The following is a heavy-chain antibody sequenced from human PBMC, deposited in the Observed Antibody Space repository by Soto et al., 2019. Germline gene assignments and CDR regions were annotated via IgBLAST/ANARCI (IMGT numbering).Heavy chain of an antibody. CDR1: GGSISSGGYY. CDR2: SYYTGSS. CDR3: ARDLRGYSRYDYLDY. Sequence: SETLSLTCTVSGGSISSGGYYWSWIRQHPGKGLEWVGYSYYTGSSYYNPSLKSRVTISVDASKNQLSLRLASVTAADTAVYYCARDLRGYSRYDYLDYWGQGSPVTVSS. D-gene: IGHD5-12*01. J-gene: IGHJ4*02. V-gene: IGHV4-31*03.